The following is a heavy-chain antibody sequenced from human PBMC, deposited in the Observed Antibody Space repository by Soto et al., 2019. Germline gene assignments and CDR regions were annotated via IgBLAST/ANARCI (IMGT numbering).Heavy chain of an antibody. D-gene: IGHD6-19*01. CDR1: GYTFTSYG. J-gene: IGHJ6*02. V-gene: IGHV1-18*01. Sequence: ASVKVSCKASGYTFTSYGISWVRQAPGQGLEWMGWISAYNGNTNYAQKLQGRVTMTTDTSTSTAYMELRSLRSDDTAVYYCARDQFTSWWLVKGGHYYYCMDVWGQGTTVTVSS. CDR3: ARDQFTSWWLVKGGHYYYCMDV. CDR2: ISAYNGNT.